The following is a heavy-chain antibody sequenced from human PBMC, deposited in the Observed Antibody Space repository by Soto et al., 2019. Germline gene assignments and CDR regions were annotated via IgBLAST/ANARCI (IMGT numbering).Heavy chain of an antibody. Sequence: GGSLRLSCAASGFTFSSYEMNWVRQAPGKGLEWVSYISSSGSTIYYADSVKGRFTISRDNAKNSLYLQMNSLRAEDTAVYYCARDSRRPAYYDFWSDTKPIDYWGQGTLVTVS. CDR1: GFTFSSYE. V-gene: IGHV3-48*03. D-gene: IGHD3-3*01. J-gene: IGHJ4*02. CDR2: ISSSGSTI. CDR3: ARDSRRPAYYDFWSDTKPIDY.